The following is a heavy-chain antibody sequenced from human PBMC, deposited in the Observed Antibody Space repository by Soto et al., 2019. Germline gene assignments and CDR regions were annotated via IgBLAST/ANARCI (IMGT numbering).Heavy chain of an antibody. V-gene: IGHV3-30-3*01. CDR3: ARDPDYINGQVSDY. CDR1: GFTFKNYA. Sequence: QVQLVESGGGVVQPGRSLRLSCAASGFTFKNYAMYWVRQAPGKGLEWVAVISYDGSNKYYADSVKGRFTISRDNSKNTLYLQMNGLRAEDSAVYYCARDPDYINGQVSDYWGQGTLVTVSS. J-gene: IGHJ4*02. D-gene: IGHD4-4*01. CDR2: ISYDGSNK.